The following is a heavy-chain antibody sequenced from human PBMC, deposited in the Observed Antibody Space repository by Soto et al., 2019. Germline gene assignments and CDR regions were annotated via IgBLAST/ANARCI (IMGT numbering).Heavy chain of an antibody. CDR2: ISAYNGNT. D-gene: IGHD6-13*01. CDR1: GYTFTSYG. J-gene: IGHJ4*02. V-gene: IGHV1-18*01. CDR3: ASSIPAAVDFDY. Sequence: QVQLVQSGAEVKKPGASVKVSCKASGYTFTSYGISWVRQAPGQGLEWMGWISAYNGNTNYAQKLQGRVTMTTDTPTSTADTALRSLISDDTAVYYCASSIPAAVDFDYWGQGTLVTVSS.